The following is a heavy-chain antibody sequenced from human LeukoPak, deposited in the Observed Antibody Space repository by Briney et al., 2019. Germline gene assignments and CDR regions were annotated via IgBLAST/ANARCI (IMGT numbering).Heavy chain of an antibody. V-gene: IGHV4-34*01. D-gene: IGHD1-26*01. CDR3: ARGPWEGVFFDY. CDR1: GESFSCYY. CDR2: INHSGST. J-gene: IGHJ4*02. Sequence: PSETLSLTCAVYGESFSCYYWSWIRQPPGKGLEWVGEINHSGSTNYNPSLKSRVTISVDTSKNQFSLKLSSVTAADTAVYYCARGPWEGVFFDYWGQGTLVTVSS.